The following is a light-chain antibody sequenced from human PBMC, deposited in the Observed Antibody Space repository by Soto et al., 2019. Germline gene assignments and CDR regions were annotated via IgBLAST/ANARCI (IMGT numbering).Light chain of an antibody. CDR1: QSVSSSC. Sequence: EIVLTQSPGTLSLSPGERATLSCRASQSVSSSCLGWYQQKPGQAPRLLIYDAYSRVTGSPGRFSGSGSGTDFTLTISRLEPEDFAVYYCQQYCSSPITFGQGTRLEIK. CDR3: QQYCSSPIT. CDR2: DAY. J-gene: IGKJ5*01. V-gene: IGKV3-20*01.